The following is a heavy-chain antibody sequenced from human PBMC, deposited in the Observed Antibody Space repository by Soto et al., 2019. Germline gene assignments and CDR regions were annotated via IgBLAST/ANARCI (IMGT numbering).Heavy chain of an antibody. Sequence: QVHLVQSGAAVKKPGASVKVSCQGSGYAFTTYGITWVRQAPGQGLAWMGWISAHNGNTNYAQKLQGRVSVTRDTSTSTAYMELRSLRYDDPAVYYCERGRYGDYWGQGALVTVSS. CDR2: ISAHNGNT. CDR1: GYAFTTYG. V-gene: IGHV1-18*01. CDR3: ERGRYGDY. J-gene: IGHJ4*02. D-gene: IGHD1-1*01.